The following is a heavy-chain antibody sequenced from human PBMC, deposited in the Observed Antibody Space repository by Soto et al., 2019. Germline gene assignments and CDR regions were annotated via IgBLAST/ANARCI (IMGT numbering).Heavy chain of an antibody. J-gene: IGHJ5*02. CDR3: AKLSCTSSTCYFPGWFDP. CDR2: VYYSGSS. V-gene: IGHV4-31*03. Sequence: SATLSLTCTVSGDSISGGASFWSCIRQPHGKGLEWIANVYYSGSSYYNPSLKSRLTISVDTTKNQFSLQLKSMTAADTAVYYCAKLSCTSSTCYFPGWFDPWGQGTLVTVSS. D-gene: IGHD2-2*01. CDR1: GDSISGGASF.